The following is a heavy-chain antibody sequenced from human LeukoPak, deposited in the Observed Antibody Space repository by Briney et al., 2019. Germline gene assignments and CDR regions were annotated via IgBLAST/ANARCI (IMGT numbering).Heavy chain of an antibody. D-gene: IGHD2-2*01. J-gene: IGHJ4*02. CDR3: ARDPRYRGYCSSTSCHWMDY. CDR1: GYTFSGYG. V-gene: IGHV1-18*04. CDR2: ISNYNGNT. Sequence: ASVKVSCKASGYTFSGYGISWVRQAPGQGLEWMGWISNYNGNTNYAQKVQGRVTMTTDTSTSTAYMELRSLRSDDTALYYCARDPRYRGYCSSTSCHWMDYWGQGTLVTVSS.